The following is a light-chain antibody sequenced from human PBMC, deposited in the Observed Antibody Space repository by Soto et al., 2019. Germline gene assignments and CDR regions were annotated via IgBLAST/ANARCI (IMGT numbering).Light chain of an antibody. Sequence: EIVLTQSPGTLSLSPGERATLSCRASQSVTNSYIAWYQQKPGQAPRLLVYGATSRATGIPDRFTGSGSGKEFHLTITRLEPEDFAVYSCQQYGSSPWTFGQGTKVEIK. CDR1: QSVTNSY. J-gene: IGKJ1*01. CDR3: QQYGSSPWT. V-gene: IGKV3-20*01. CDR2: GAT.